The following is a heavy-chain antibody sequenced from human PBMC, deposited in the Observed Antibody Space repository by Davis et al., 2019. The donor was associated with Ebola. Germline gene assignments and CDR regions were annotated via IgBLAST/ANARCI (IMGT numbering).Heavy chain of an antibody. J-gene: IGHJ3*02. CDR3: AREGGIYSYGYPAAFDI. Sequence: GESLKISCAASGFTFTSYSMNWVRQAPGKGLEWLSYISSSSRTIYYADSVKGRFTISRDNSKNTLYLQMNSLRAEDTAVYYCAREGGIYSYGYPAAFDIWGQGTMVTVSS. V-gene: IGHV3-48*01. D-gene: IGHD5-18*01. CDR1: GFTFTSYS. CDR2: ISSSSRTI.